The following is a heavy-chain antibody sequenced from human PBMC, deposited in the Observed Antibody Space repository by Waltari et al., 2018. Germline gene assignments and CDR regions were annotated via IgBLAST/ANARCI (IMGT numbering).Heavy chain of an antibody. D-gene: IGHD2-15*01. Sequence: QVQLQESGPGLVKPSQTLSLTCTVSGASLSSGSHYCTWIRPPAGRGLEWIGGFSTSWHTNYNPSLKSRGTIALAMSDNRCSLNIHSVTAADTAVYYCATEPIARGGPVGTMDAWGHGTTVIVSS. V-gene: IGHV4-61*02. CDR2: FSTSWHT. CDR1: GASLSSGSHY. CDR3: ATEPIARGGPVGTMDA. J-gene: IGHJ6*02.